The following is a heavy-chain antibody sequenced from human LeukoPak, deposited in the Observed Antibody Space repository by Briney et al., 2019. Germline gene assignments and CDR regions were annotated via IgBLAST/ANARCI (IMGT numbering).Heavy chain of an antibody. D-gene: IGHD2-2*01. CDR1: GFTFSTYA. CDR3: AKVQDCSSTSCYPISYFDY. Sequence: GGSLRLSCAASGFTFSTYAMTWVRQAPGKGLECVSGISGSGDSTYYTDSVKGRFTISRDTSKNTLYLQMNSVRAEDTAVYYCAKVQDCSSTSCYPISYFDYWGQGTLVTVSS. CDR2: ISGSGDST. J-gene: IGHJ4*02. V-gene: IGHV3-23*01.